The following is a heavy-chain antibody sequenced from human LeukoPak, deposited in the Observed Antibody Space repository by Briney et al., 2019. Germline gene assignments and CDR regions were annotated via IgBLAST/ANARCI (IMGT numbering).Heavy chain of an antibody. V-gene: IGHV4-31*03. J-gene: IGHJ4*02. CDR1: GGSISSGGYY. D-gene: IGHD6-13*01. Sequence: PSETLSLTCTVSGGSISSGGYYWSWIRQHPGKGLEWIGYIYYSGSTYYNPSLKSRVTISVGTSKNQFSLKLSSVTAADTAVYYCARAPPEYSSSARSYYFDYWGQGTLVTVSS. CDR3: ARAPPEYSSSARSYYFDY. CDR2: IYYSGST.